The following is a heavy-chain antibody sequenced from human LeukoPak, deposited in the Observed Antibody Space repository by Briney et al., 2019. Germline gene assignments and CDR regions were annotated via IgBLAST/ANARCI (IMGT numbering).Heavy chain of an antibody. Sequence: SETLSLTCTVSGGSISGSSYNWAWIRQPPGKGLEWIGNLDNSGSTYYNPSLKSRVTISVDASTDQFSLKLYSVTATDTAVYYCARPPGIAAAWFDPWGQGTLVTVSS. D-gene: IGHD6-13*01. CDR3: ARPPGIAAAWFDP. V-gene: IGHV4-39*01. CDR1: GGSISGSSYN. CDR2: LDNSGST. J-gene: IGHJ5*02.